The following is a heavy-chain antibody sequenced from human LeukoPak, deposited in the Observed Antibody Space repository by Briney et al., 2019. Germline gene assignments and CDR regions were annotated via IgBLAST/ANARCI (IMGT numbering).Heavy chain of an antibody. V-gene: IGHV1-18*01. CDR3: ARSPLLEIFGVALTDYYLDY. Sequence: GASVKVSCKASGYTFTSYGISWVRQAPGQGLEWMGWISAYNGNTNYAQKLQGRVTMTTDTSTSTAYMELRSLRSDDTAVYYCARSPLLEIFGVALTDYYLDYWGQGALVTVSS. J-gene: IGHJ4*02. CDR1: GYTFTSYG. CDR2: ISAYNGNT. D-gene: IGHD3-3*01.